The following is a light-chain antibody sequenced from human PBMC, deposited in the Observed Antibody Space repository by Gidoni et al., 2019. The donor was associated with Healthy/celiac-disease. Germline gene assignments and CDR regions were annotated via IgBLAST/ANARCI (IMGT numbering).Light chain of an antibody. J-gene: IGKJ1*01. CDR3: QQYYSTPPWT. CDR2: WAS. V-gene: IGKV4-1*01. Sequence: DLVLTPSPASLSLSLGERATINCKSSQSVLYSSNNKNYLAWYQQKPGQPPKLLIYWASTRESGVPDRFSGSGSGTDFTLTISSLQAEDVAVYYCQQYYSTPPWTFGQGTKVEIK. CDR1: QSVLYSSNNKNY.